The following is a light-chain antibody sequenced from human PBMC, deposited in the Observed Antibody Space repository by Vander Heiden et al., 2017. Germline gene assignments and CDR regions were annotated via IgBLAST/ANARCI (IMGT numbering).Light chain of an antibody. CDR2: DAS. Sequence: DIQMTQSPSSLSAFVGDRVTITCQASQDISNDLNWYQQKPGKAPKLLIYDASNLETGVPSRFSGSGSGTDFTFTISSLQPEDIATYYCQQYDNLRRTFGPGTKVDIK. V-gene: IGKV1-33*01. CDR1: QDISND. J-gene: IGKJ3*01. CDR3: QQYDNLRRT.